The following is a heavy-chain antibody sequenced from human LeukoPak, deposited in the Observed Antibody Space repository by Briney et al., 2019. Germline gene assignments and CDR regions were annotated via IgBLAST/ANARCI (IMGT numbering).Heavy chain of an antibody. CDR2: IHHSGRS. CDR1: ADSLSSGGHY. J-gene: IGHJ4*02. CDR3: ARVGNRFGGFYFDW. V-gene: IGHV4-31*03. D-gene: IGHD3-10*01. Sequence: SQTLSLTSTVSADSLSSGGHYWAWIRQFPGKGLESIGFIHHSGRSRHNPSLKDRVAISVDTSRKQFALKLSSVTAADTAMYYCARVGNRFGGFYFDWWGQGIQVIVSS.